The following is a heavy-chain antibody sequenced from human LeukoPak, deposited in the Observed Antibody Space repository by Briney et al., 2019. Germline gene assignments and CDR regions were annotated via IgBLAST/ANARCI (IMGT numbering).Heavy chain of an antibody. CDR2: IDSDGSGT. CDR3: ARGTAAAAGIDY. CDR1: GFTFRSYW. V-gene: IGHV3-74*01. Sequence: GGSLRHSSAPSGFTFRSYWMHWVRQAPGKGLVWVSHIDSDGSGTTYGDSAKGRFTISRDNAKNTLYLQMNSLRAEDTAVYYCARGTAAAAGIDYWGQGILVTVSS. D-gene: IGHD6-13*01. J-gene: IGHJ4*02.